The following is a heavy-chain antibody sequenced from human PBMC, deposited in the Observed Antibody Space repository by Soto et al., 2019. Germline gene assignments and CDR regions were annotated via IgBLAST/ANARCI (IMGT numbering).Heavy chain of an antibody. D-gene: IGHD2-2*01. V-gene: IGHV1-69*01. CDR1: GGTFSSYA. CDR3: ARAQGSSTCLEVYYYYYYGMDV. CDR2: IIPISGTA. Sequence: QVQLVQSGAEVKKPGSSVKVSCKASGGTFSSYAISWVRQAPGQGLEWMGGIIPISGTANYAQKFQGRVTITTDVSTSTAYRELSSLRCEDTAVYYCARAQGSSTCLEVYYYYYYGMDVWGHGTTVPVSS. J-gene: IGHJ6*02.